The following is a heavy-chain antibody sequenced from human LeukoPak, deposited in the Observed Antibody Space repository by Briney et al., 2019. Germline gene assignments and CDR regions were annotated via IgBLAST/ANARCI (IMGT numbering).Heavy chain of an antibody. V-gene: IGHV3-53*01. Sequence: GGSLRLSCAASGFTVSSNYMSWVRQAPGKGLEWVSVIYSGGSTYYADSVKGRFTISRDNSKSTLYLQMNSLRAEDTALYYCARDRWGYWYFDLWGRGTLVTVSS. D-gene: IGHD3-16*01. CDR2: IYSGGST. CDR1: GFTVSSNY. CDR3: ARDRWGYWYFDL. J-gene: IGHJ2*01.